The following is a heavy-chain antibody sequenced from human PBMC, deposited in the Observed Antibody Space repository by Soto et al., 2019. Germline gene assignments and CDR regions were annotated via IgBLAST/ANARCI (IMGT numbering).Heavy chain of an antibody. V-gene: IGHV3-21*01. CDR2: ISRSSTYI. J-gene: IGHJ5*02. D-gene: IGHD3-16*01. CDR3: ARGVLPISSTSWFDP. CDR1: GFPFSTSN. Sequence: EVQLVESGGGLVIPGGSLRLSCVVSGFPFSTSNMNWVRQAPGKGLEWVSFISRSSTYIYYADSVKGRFTISRDDAENSLFLQMNSLRAEDTAVYYCARGVLPISSTSWFDPWGQGTLVTVSS.